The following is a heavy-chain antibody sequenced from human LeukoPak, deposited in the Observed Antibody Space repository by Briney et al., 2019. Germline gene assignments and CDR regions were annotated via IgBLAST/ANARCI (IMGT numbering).Heavy chain of an antibody. D-gene: IGHD3-22*01. Sequence: GGSLRLSCAASGFTFSDYYMSWIRQAPGKGLEWVSYISSSGSTIYYADSVKGRFTISRDNAKNSLYLQMNSLRAEDTAVYYCARDREAYYYDSSGYSFDYWGQGTLVTVSS. V-gene: IGHV3-11*01. CDR3: ARDREAYYYDSSGYSFDY. CDR2: ISSSGSTI. J-gene: IGHJ4*02. CDR1: GFTFSDYY.